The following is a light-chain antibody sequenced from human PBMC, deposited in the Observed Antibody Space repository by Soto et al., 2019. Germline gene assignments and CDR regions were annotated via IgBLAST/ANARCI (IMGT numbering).Light chain of an antibody. Sequence: EIVMTQSPATLSVSPGERATLSCSASQSVNSNLAWYQQRPGQAPRLLIHGASTRAPGIPAGFSGSGSGTEFTLTISSLQSEDFAVYYCQQYYLWPWTFGQGTRVQIK. J-gene: IGKJ1*01. CDR1: QSVNSN. CDR2: GAS. CDR3: QQYYLWPWT. V-gene: IGKV3-15*01.